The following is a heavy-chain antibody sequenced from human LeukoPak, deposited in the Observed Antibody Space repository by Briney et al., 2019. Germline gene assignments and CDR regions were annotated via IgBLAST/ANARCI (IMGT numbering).Heavy chain of an antibody. D-gene: IGHD2-15*01. CDR1: GFTFSDYY. Sequence: GGSLRLSCAASGFTFSDYYMSWIRQAPGKGLEWVSYISSSGSTIYYADSVKGRFTISRDNAKNSLYLQMNNLRAEDTAVYYCARGSCSGGSCYISVYGMDVWGQGTTVTVSS. J-gene: IGHJ6*02. V-gene: IGHV3-11*01. CDR3: ARGSCSGGSCYISVYGMDV. CDR2: ISSSGSTI.